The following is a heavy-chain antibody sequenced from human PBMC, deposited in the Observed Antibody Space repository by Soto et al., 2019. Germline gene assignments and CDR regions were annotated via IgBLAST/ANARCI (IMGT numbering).Heavy chain of an antibody. Sequence: EVQLVESGGGLVQPGGSLRLSCAASGFTFSSYSMNWVRQAPGKGLEWVSYISSSSSTIYYADSVKGRFTISRDNAKNSLYLQMNSLRDEDTAVYYCARDLAGTFYYYYYGMDVWGQGTTVTVSS. CDR1: GFTFSSYS. CDR2: ISSSSSTI. D-gene: IGHD6-13*01. J-gene: IGHJ6*02. CDR3: ARDLAGTFYYYYYGMDV. V-gene: IGHV3-48*02.